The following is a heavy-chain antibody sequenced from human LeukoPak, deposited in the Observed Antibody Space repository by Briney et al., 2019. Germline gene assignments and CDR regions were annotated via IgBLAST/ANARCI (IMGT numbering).Heavy chain of an antibody. Sequence: GGSLRLSCAASGFTFNNAWMNWVRQAPGKGLEWVGRFKMKTDYGTTDYDAPVKGRFTISRDNAKNTLYLQMNSLRVEDTAVYFCARDNGYYSDSRDPFDIWGQGTMVTVSS. V-gene: IGHV3-15*05. D-gene: IGHD3-22*01. J-gene: IGHJ3*02. CDR2: FKMKTDYGTT. CDR1: GFTFNNAW. CDR3: ARDNGYYSDSRDPFDI.